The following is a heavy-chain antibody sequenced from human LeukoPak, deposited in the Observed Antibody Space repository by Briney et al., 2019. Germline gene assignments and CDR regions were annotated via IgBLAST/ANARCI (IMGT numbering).Heavy chain of an antibody. CDR1: GYTFTSYG. CDR3: AREAPRIVVVVAATQYYGMDV. CDR2: ISAYNGNT. D-gene: IGHD2-15*01. V-gene: IGHV1-18*01. Sequence: ASVKVSCKASGYTFTSYGISWVRQAPGQGLEWMGWISAYNGNTNYAQKLQGRVTMTTDTSTSAAYMELRSLRSDDTAVYYCAREAPRIVVVVAATQYYGMDVWGQGTTVTVSS. J-gene: IGHJ6*02.